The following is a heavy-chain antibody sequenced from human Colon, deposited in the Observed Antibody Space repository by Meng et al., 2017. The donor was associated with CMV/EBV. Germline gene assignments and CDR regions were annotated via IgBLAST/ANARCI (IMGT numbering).Heavy chain of an antibody. V-gene: IGHV1-69*05. J-gene: IGHJ2*01. CDR3: ARDRGYCSSTSCYRGSVKDAYWYFDL. Sequence: SVKVSCKASGGTFSSYAISWVRQAPGQGLEWMGGIIPIFGTANYAQKFQGRVTITTDESTSTACMELSSLRSEDTAVYYCARDRGYCSSTSCYRGSVKDAYWYFDLWGRGTLVTVSS. CDR1: GGTFSSYA. CDR2: IIPIFGTA. D-gene: IGHD2-2*01.